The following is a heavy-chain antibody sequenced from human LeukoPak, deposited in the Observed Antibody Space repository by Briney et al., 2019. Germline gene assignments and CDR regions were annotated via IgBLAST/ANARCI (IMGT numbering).Heavy chain of an antibody. D-gene: IGHD1-26*01. CDR3: VKDLSGSYSFDY. J-gene: IGHJ4*02. CDR1: AFTSSSYT. V-gene: IGHV3-64D*06. CDR2: ITGNGGRT. Sequence: GGSLRLSCSASAFTSSSYTMHWVRQAPGKGLEYVSGITGNGGRTHYADSVKGRFTISRDNSKNTLYLQMSSLRAEDTAVYYCVKDLSGSYSFDYWGQGTLVTVSS.